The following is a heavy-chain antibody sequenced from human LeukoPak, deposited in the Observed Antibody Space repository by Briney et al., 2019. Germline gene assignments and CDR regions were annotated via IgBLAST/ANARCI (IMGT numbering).Heavy chain of an antibody. J-gene: IGHJ4*02. Sequence: ASVKVSCKASGYTFTGYYMHWVRQAPGQGLEWMGWINPNSGGTNYAQKFQGRVTMTRDTSISTAYMELSRLRSDDTAVYYCAREQSGSYYLDYWGQGTLVTVSS. D-gene: IGHD1-26*01. V-gene: IGHV1-2*02. CDR1: GYTFTGYY. CDR2: INPNSGGT. CDR3: AREQSGSYYLDY.